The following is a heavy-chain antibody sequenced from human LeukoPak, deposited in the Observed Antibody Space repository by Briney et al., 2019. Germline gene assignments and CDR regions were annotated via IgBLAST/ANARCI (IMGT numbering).Heavy chain of an antibody. CDR3: AKSPFTSCYTNWFDP. J-gene: IGHJ5*02. CDR1: GFTFSSYA. Sequence: GGSLRLSCAASGFTFSSYAMSWVRQAPGNRLEWVSAISGSGGSTYYADSVKGRFTISRDNSKNTLYLQMNSLRAEDTAVYYCAKSPFTSCYTNWFDPWGQGTLVTVSS. V-gene: IGHV3-23*01. D-gene: IGHD2-2*01. CDR2: ISGSGGST.